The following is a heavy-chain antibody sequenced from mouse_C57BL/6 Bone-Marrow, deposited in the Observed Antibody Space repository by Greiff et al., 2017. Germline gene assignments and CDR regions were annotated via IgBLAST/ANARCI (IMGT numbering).Heavy chain of an antibody. CDR2: IDPSDSYT. CDR1: GYTFTSYW. Sequence: VQLQQPGAELVKPGASVKLSCKASGYTFTSYWMQWVKQRPGQGLEWIGEIDPSDSYTNYNEKFKGKATLTADKSSSTAYMQFSSLTSEDSAIXYGARSTAMDYWGQGTSVTVSS. D-gene: IGHD1-1*01. CDR3: ARSTAMDY. J-gene: IGHJ4*01. V-gene: IGHV1-50*01.